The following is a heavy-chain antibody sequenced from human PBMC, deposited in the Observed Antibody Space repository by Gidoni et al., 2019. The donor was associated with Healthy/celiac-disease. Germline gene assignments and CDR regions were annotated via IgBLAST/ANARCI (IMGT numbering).Heavy chain of an antibody. D-gene: IGHD3-3*01. Sequence: GWIRQPPGKGLEWIGSIYYSGSTYYNPSLKSRVTISVDTSKNQFSLKLSSVTAADTAVYYCARLFPPRITIFGVVTPGYGMDVWGQGTTVTVSS. J-gene: IGHJ6*02. CDR2: IYYSGST. V-gene: IGHV4-39*01. CDR3: ARLFPPRITIFGVVTPGYGMDV.